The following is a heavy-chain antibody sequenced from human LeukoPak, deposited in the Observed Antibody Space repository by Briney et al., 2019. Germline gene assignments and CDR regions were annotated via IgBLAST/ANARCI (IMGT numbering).Heavy chain of an antibody. Sequence: ASVKVSCKASGYTFTSYGISWVRQAPGQGLEWMGWISAYNGNTNYAQKLRGRVTMTTDTSTSTAYMELRSLRSDDTAVYYCARDLPVGDIVVVVADYYYGMDVWGQGTTVTVSS. CDR1: GYTFTSYG. D-gene: IGHD2-15*01. CDR2: ISAYNGNT. CDR3: ARDLPVGDIVVVVADYYYGMDV. J-gene: IGHJ6*02. V-gene: IGHV1-18*01.